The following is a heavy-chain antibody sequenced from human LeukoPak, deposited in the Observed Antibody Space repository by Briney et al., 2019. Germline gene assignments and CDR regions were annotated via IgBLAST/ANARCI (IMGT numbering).Heavy chain of an antibody. D-gene: IGHD1-26*01. Sequence: GESLKISCKGSGYSFTSYWIGWVRQLPGKGLEWMGIIYPGDSDTRYSPSFQGQVTISADKSISTTYLQWSSLKASDTAIYYCGSTLGATREYFQHWGQGTLVTVSS. CDR2: IYPGDSDT. CDR1: GYSFTSYW. J-gene: IGHJ1*01. CDR3: GSTLGATREYFQH. V-gene: IGHV5-51*01.